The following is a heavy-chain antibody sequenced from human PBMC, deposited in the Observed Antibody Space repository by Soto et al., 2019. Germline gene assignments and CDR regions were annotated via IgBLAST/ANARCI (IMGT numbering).Heavy chain of an antibody. D-gene: IGHD3-3*01. CDR3: ARGRVKYYDFWSGYWPVDY. CDR1: GYTFTSYY. J-gene: IGHJ4*02. Sequence: ASVKVSCQASGYTFTSYYINWVRQATGQGLEWMGWMNPNSGNTGYAQKFQGRVTMTRNTSISTAYMELSSLRSEDTAVYYCARGRVKYYDFWSGYWPVDYWGQGTLVTVSS. V-gene: IGHV1-8*01. CDR2: MNPNSGNT.